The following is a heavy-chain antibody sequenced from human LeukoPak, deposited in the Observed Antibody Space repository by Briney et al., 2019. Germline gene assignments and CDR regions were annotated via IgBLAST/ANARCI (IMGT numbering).Heavy chain of an antibody. CDR2: IKQDGSDK. Sequence: PGGSLRLSCAASGVTFSHYWMSWIRQAPGKGLEWVASIKQDGSDKTYVDSAEGRFTISRDNAKNSLYLQMNSLRAEDTAVYYCARGGGSSDIWGQGTMVTVSS. J-gene: IGHJ3*02. CDR1: GVTFSHYW. D-gene: IGHD3-16*01. CDR3: ARGGGSSDI. V-gene: IGHV3-7*04.